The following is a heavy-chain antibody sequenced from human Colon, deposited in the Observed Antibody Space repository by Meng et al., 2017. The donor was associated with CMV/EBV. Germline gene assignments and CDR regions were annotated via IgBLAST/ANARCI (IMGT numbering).Heavy chain of an antibody. D-gene: IGHD3-10*01. CDR2: INSNDGAT. V-gene: IGHV1-46*01. CDR3: ARDGSWGWGGMQY. Sequence: VRAGHEVKMPASSDKCSCRPIGYKFAGDYFHWVRKAPGKGLKWMGLINSNDGATLLAPKFQGELTLTRDMSTRTVYLEMRGLREEDTALYYCARDGSWGWGGMQYWGQGTLVTVSS. J-gene: IGHJ4*02. CDR1: GYKFAGDY.